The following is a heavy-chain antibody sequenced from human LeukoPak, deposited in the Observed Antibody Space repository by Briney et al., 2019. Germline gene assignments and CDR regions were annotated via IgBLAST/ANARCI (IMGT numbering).Heavy chain of an antibody. J-gene: IGHJ4*02. V-gene: IGHV4-59*01. CDR3: ARSHSVWTSFDY. CDR1: GGSISTYY. CDR2: IYYSGST. D-gene: IGHD3/OR15-3a*01. Sequence: PSETLSLTCTVSGGSISTYYWSWIRQPPGKGLEWIGYIYYSGSTNYNPSLKSRVTISVDTSKNQYSLKLSSVTAADTAVYYCARSHSVWTSFDYWGQGTLVTVSS.